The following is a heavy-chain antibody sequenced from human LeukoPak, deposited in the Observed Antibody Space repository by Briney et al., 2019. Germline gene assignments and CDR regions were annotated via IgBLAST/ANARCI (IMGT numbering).Heavy chain of an antibody. V-gene: IGHV1-69*05. Sequence: SVKVSCKAPGTTFSRSAISWVRQAPGQGLEWMGGVIPILGTTNYAQKFQDRVSITTDESTSTAYMEVSSLRSVDTAVYYCARDNGSATLGFDSWGQGTLVTVSS. J-gene: IGHJ4*02. CDR2: VIPILGTT. D-gene: IGHD1-26*01. CDR3: ARDNGSATLGFDS. CDR1: GTTFSRSA.